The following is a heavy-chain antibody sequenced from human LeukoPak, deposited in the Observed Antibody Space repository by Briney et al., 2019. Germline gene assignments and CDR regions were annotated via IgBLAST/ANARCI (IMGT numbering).Heavy chain of an antibody. CDR1: GGSFSGYY. D-gene: IGHD4-17*01. Sequence: SETLSLTCAVYGGSFSGYYWSWIRQPPGKGLEWIGEINHSGSTNYNPSLKSRVTISVDTSKNQFSLELSSVTAADTAVYYCARVSHDYGDYTTGAFDIWGQGTMVTVSS. V-gene: IGHV4-34*01. J-gene: IGHJ3*02. CDR2: INHSGST. CDR3: ARVSHDYGDYTTGAFDI.